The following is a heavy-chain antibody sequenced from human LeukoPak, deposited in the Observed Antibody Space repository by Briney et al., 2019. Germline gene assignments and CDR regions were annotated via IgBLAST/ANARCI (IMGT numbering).Heavy chain of an antibody. CDR2: IYYSGST. D-gene: IGHD5-12*01. V-gene: IGHV4-59*01. CDR3: ARGGSGYDSFYYYGMDV. CDR1: GGSISSYY. J-gene: IGHJ6*02. Sequence: SETLSLTCTVSGGSISSYYWSWIRQPPGKGLEWIGYIYYSGSTNYNPSLKSRVTISVDTSKNQFSLKLSSVTAADTAVYYCARGGSGYDSFYYYGMDVWGQGTTVTVSS.